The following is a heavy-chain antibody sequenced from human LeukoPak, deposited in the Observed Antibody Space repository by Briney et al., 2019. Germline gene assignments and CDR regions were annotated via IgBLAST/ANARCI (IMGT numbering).Heavy chain of an antibody. J-gene: IGHJ4*02. Sequence: GASVKVSCKASGGTFSSYAISWVRQAPGQGLEWMGGIIPIFGTANYAQKFQGRVTITVDESTSTAYMELSSLRSEDTAVYYCARDRSSYYYDSSGYYYDYWGQGTLVTVSS. CDR3: ARDRSSYYYDSSGYYYDY. V-gene: IGHV1-69*13. D-gene: IGHD3-22*01. CDR2: IIPIFGTA. CDR1: GGTFSSYA.